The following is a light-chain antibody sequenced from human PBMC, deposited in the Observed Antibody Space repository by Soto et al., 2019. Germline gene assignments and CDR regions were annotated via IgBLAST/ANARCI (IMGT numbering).Light chain of an antibody. Sequence: DIQMTQSPSTLSASVGDRVTITCRASRSISSWLAWYQQKPGKPPKLLIYDASSFEGGVPSRFSGSGSGTEFTLTISSLQPDDSATYYSQQYNNYWTFGQGTKVEIK. CDR2: DAS. J-gene: IGKJ1*01. CDR1: RSISSW. CDR3: QQYNNYWT. V-gene: IGKV1-5*01.